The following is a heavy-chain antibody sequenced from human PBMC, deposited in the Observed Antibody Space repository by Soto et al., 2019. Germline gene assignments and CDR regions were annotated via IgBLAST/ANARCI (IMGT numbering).Heavy chain of an antibody. Sequence: SETLSLTCAVYGGSFSGYYWSWIRQPPGKGLEWIGEINHSGSTNYNPSLKSRVAISVDTSKNQFSLKLSSVTAADTAVYYCARGRELRFLEWLLDSAFDIWGQGTMVTVSS. D-gene: IGHD3-3*01. V-gene: IGHV4-34*01. CDR1: GGSFSGYY. J-gene: IGHJ3*02. CDR2: INHSGST. CDR3: ARGRELRFLEWLLDSAFDI.